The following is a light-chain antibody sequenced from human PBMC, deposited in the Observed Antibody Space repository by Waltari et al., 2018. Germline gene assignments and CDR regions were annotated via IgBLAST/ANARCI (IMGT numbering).Light chain of an antibody. J-gene: IGLJ1*01. CDR2: DVT. CDR1: SRELGGYNY. Sequence: QSALAQPASVSGIPGQSIPIPCPGTSRELGGYNYVSWYQQHSGKAPKVILYDVTYRPSGISNRFSGSKSGNTASLTIYGLQAEDEAYYHCCSYAGNSIYVFGTGTRVTVL. CDR3: CSYAGNSIYV. V-gene: IGLV2-14*03.